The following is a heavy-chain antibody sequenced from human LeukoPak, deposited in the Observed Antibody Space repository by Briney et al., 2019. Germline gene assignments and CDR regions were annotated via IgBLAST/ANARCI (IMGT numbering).Heavy chain of an antibody. CDR1: GFTFSNYG. D-gene: IGHD3-22*01. V-gene: IGHV3-33*01. CDR3: ARDDSSDGNAFDI. J-gene: IGHJ3*02. Sequence: PGGSLRLSCAASGFTFSNYGMHWVRQAPGKGLEWVALIWSDGSNRYYADSVKGRFTISKDNSKNTLYLQMNSLRAEDTSVYYCARDDSSDGNAFDIWGQGTMVTVSS. CDR2: IWSDGSNR.